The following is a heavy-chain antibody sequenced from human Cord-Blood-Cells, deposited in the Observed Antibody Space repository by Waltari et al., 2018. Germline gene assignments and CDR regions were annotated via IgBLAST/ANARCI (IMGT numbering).Heavy chain of an antibody. J-gene: IGHJ4*02. CDR2: MNPNSGNT. CDR1: GYTCTSYD. V-gene: IGHV1-8*01. CDR3: ARTVVTSDMYYFDY. Sequence: QVQLVQSGAEVQKPGASVTVSCKASGYTCTSYDINWVRQATGQGLEWMGWMNPNSGNTGYAQKFQGRVTMTRNTSISTAYMELSSLRSEDTAVYYCARTVVTSDMYYFDYWGQGTLVTVSS. D-gene: IGHD2-2*01.